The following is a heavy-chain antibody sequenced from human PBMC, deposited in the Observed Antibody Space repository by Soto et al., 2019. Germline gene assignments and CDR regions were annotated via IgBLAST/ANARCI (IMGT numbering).Heavy chain of an antibody. Sequence: PGGSLRLSCAVSGFTFNSYWMSWVRQAPGKGLEWVANIKEDGSEKYYVDSVKGRFTISRDNAKNSLYLQMNSLRAEDTAVYYCARDLGSSNDYWGQGTLVTVSS. CDR1: GFTFNSYW. CDR2: IKEDGSEK. D-gene: IGHD6-13*01. V-gene: IGHV3-7*01. CDR3: ARDLGSSNDY. J-gene: IGHJ4*02.